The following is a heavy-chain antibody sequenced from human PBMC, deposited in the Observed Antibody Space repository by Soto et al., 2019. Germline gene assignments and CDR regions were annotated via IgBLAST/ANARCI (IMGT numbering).Heavy chain of an antibody. D-gene: IGHD3-3*01. J-gene: IGHJ3*01. V-gene: IGHV1-69*08. CDR1: GGTFSTYI. CDR3: ARDRITTRGGAVDP. CDR2: IIPIPDIT. Sequence: QVQLVQSGAEVKKPGSSVKVSCKAPGGTFSTYIISWVRQAPGQGLEWMGRIIPIPDITDNAQKFQGRVTFSADKSTSTAYMELSSLRSEDTAVYYCARDRITTRGGAVDPWGQGTMVTVSS.